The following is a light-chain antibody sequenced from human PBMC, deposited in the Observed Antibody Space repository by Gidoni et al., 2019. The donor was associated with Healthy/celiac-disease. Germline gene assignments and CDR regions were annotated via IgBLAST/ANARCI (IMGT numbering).Light chain of an antibody. CDR2: DAS. Sequence: DIQMTQSPSSLSASVGDRVTITCPASQDISNYLTWYQQKPGKAPKLLIYDASNLETGVPSRFSGRGSGTDFTFTISSLQPEDIATYYCQQYGNLPLTFXGXTKVEIK. V-gene: IGKV1-33*01. CDR1: QDISNY. CDR3: QQYGNLPLT. J-gene: IGKJ4*01.